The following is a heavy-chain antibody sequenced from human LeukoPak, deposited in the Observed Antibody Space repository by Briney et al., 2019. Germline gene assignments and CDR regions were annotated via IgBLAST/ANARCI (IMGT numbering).Heavy chain of an antibody. CDR2: ISGSGGST. D-gene: IGHD3-3*02. J-gene: IGHJ4*02. CDR1: GFTFSSYA. CDR3: AKDSSEAHFWSGYTFYFDY. Sequence: GGSLRLSCAASGFTFSSYAMSWVRQAPGKGLEWVSAISGSGGSTYYADSVKGRFTISRDNSKNTLYLQMNSLRAEDTAVYYCAKDSSEAHFWSGYTFYFDYWGQGTLVTVSS. V-gene: IGHV3-23*01.